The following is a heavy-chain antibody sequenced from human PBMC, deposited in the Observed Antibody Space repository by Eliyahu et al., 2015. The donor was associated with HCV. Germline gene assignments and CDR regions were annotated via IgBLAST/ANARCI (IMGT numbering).Heavy chain of an antibody. J-gene: IGHJ6*02. D-gene: IGHD2-15*01. CDR3: ARSRLDCSGGDCYFYGLDV. V-gene: IGHV1-2*02. Sequence: QVQLVQSGAEVGKPGAXVKXSCXASGYXLXVHXXXWVRQAPGQGREWRGWINPNSGGTNYAQKFQGRVTMTRDTSINRAYMELNRLTSDDTAVYYCARSRLDCSGGDCYFYGLDVWGQGTTVTVSS. CDR2: INPNSGGT. CDR1: GYXLXVHX.